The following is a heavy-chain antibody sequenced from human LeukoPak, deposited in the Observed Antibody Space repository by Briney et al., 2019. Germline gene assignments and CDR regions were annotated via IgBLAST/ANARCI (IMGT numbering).Heavy chain of an antibody. Sequence: PSETLSLTCTVSGGSISSSSYYWGWIRQPPGKGLEWIGSIYYSGSTYYNPSLKSRVTISVDTSKNQFSLKLSSVTAADTAVYYCASGQQQPYQYYFDYWGQGTLVTVSS. CDR2: IYYSGST. J-gene: IGHJ4*02. CDR3: ASGQQQPYQYYFDY. V-gene: IGHV4-39*01. D-gene: IGHD6-13*01. CDR1: GGSISSSSYY.